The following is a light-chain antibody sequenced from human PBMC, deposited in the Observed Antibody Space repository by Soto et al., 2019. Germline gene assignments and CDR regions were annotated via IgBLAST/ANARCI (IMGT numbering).Light chain of an antibody. J-gene: IGKJ5*01. CDR2: DAS. Sequence: EIVLTQSPATLSLSPGERATLSCRARQSVTSSLVWYQQKPGQAPRLLIYDASNRATGIPARFSGTGSGTEFTLTISSLQSEDFAVYYCQQYNNWPPITFGQGTRLEIK. CDR1: QSVTSS. V-gene: IGKV3-11*01. CDR3: QQYNNWPPIT.